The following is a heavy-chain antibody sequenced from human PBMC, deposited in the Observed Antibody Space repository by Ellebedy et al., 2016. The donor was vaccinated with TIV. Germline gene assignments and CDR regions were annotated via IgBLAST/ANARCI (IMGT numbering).Heavy chain of an antibody. CDR2: INPNSGGT. V-gene: IGHV1-2*04. D-gene: IGHD3-10*01. Sequence: VSVKVSCXASGYTFTGYYMHWVRQAAGQGLEGRGLINPNSGGTNYAQKFQGWVTMTRDTSISTAYMELSRLRSDDTAVYYCARDLIHRFHGSGSYGYYYYGMDVWGQGTTVTVSS. J-gene: IGHJ6*02. CDR3: ARDLIHRFHGSGSYGYYYYGMDV. CDR1: GYTFTGYY.